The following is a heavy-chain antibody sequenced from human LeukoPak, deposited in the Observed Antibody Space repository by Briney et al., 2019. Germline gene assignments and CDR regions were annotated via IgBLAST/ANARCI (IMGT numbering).Heavy chain of an antibody. CDR3: AKGGTVTTRGSDY. V-gene: IGHV3-23*01. Sequence: GGSLRLSCTASGFTFSSYAMSWVRQAPGKGLEWVSAISGSGGSTYYADSVKGRFTISRDNSKNTLYLQMNSLRAEDTAVYYCAKGGTVTTRGSDYWGQGTLVTVSS. CDR2: ISGSGGST. CDR1: GFTFSSYA. J-gene: IGHJ4*02. D-gene: IGHD4-17*01.